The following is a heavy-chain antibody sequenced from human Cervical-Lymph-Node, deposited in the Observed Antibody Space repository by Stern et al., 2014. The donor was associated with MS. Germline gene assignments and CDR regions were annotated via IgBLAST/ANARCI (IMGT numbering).Heavy chain of an antibody. D-gene: IGHD3-9*01. CDR2: ISGYDGDT. Sequence: VQLVQSGADVKKPGASVKVSCKASSYTFSSYRIAWVRQAPGQGLEWMGWISGYDGDTNYAPKLQGRVTLTTDPSTRTAYMEIRSLRFDDTAVYYCARAYFDSYGLDVWGQGTTVTVSS. CDR1: SYTFSSYR. CDR3: ARAYFDSYGLDV. J-gene: IGHJ6*02. V-gene: IGHV1-18*04.